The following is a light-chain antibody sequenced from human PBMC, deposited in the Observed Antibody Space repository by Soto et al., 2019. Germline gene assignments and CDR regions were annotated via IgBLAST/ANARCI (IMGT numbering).Light chain of an antibody. CDR2: YDS. J-gene: IGLJ2*01. Sequence: SDELTQPPSVSVAPGKTARITCGGNNIGSKSVHWYQQKPGQAPVLVIYYDSDRPSGIPERFSGSNSGNTATLTISRVEAGDEADYYCQVWDSSSDHPVVFGGGTQLTVL. V-gene: IGLV3-21*04. CDR3: QVWDSSSDHPVV. CDR1: NIGSKS.